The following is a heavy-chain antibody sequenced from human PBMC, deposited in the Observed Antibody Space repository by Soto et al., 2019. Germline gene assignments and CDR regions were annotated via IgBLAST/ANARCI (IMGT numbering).Heavy chain of an antibody. V-gene: IGHV4-4*02. D-gene: IGHD2-21*01. CDR2: IYYDGKT. CDR1: GGSITNTNW. CDR3: ARTNYANCGCLDP. J-gene: IGHJ5*02. Sequence: QVQLQESGPGLVKPSGTLSLTCDVSGGSITNTNWWSWVRQPPGKGLEWLGEIYYDGKTTRNPSPKSRVTISVDESKTQVSLTLTSVTVADTAVYYGARTNYANCGCLDPWGQGTLVTVSS.